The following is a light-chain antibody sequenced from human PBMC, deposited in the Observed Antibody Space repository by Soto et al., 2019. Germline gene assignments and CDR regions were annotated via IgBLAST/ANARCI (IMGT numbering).Light chain of an antibody. Sequence: QSVVTQEPSLTVSPGGTVTLTCGSSTGAVTSGHYPYWFQQKPGHAPRTLIYDTSNKHSWTPARFSGSLLGGKAALTLSGAQPEDEAEYCCLLSYSGGKVFGGGTKLTVL. CDR3: LLSYSGGKV. CDR1: TGAVTSGHY. CDR2: DTS. V-gene: IGLV7-46*01. J-gene: IGLJ2*01.